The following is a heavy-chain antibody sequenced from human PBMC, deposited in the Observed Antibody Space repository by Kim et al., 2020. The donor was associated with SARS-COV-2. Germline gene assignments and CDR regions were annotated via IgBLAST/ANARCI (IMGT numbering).Heavy chain of an antibody. J-gene: IGHJ4*02. CDR3: ARAVGLITGTLSPTAFDY. CDR2: IYHSGST. CDR1: GGSISSGGYS. Sequence: SETLSLTCAVSGGSISSGGYSWSWIRQPPGKGLEWIGYIYHSGSTYYNPSLKSRVTISVDRSKNQFSLKLSSVTAADTAVYYCARAVGLITGTLSPTAFDYWGQGTLVTVSS. D-gene: IGHD1-20*01. V-gene: IGHV4-30-2*01.